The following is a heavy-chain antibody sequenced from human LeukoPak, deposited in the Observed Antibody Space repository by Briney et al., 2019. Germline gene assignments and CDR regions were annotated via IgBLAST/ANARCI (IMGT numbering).Heavy chain of an antibody. V-gene: IGHV3-11*01. CDR1: GFTFSDYY. Sequence: GGSLRLSCAASGFTFSDYYMSWIRQAPGKGLECVSYISSSGSTIYYADSVKGRFTISRDNAKNSLYLQMNSLRAEDTAVYYCARAPTREWNYFFDYWGQGTLVTVSS. D-gene: IGHD1-7*01. J-gene: IGHJ4*02. CDR2: ISSSGSTI. CDR3: ARAPTREWNYFFDY.